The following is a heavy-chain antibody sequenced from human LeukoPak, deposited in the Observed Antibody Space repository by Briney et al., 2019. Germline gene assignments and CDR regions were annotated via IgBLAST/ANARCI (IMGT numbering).Heavy chain of an antibody. V-gene: IGHV3-30*02. CDR3: ARDLTERKYYIAY. Sequence: GGSLRLSCAASGFTFSIFGMHWVRQAPGEGLEWVAYIGYTGTDTYYADSVKGRFTISRDNSKNTVRLQVNSLRAADTALYSCARDLTERKYYIAYWGQGTLVTVSS. D-gene: IGHD2-8*02. CDR1: GFTFSIFG. CDR2: IGYTGTDT. J-gene: IGHJ4*02.